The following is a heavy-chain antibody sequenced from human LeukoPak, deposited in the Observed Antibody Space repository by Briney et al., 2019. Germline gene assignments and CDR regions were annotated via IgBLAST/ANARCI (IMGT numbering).Heavy chain of an antibody. CDR2: INAGNGNT. J-gene: IGHJ4*02. Sequence: ASVKVSCKASGYTFTSYAMHWVRQAPGQRLEWMGWINAGNGNTKYSQKFQGRVTITRDTSASTAYMELSSLRSEDTAVYYCARDRVAVAGIYGPPYFDYWGQGTLVTVSS. V-gene: IGHV1-3*01. D-gene: IGHD6-19*01. CDR1: GYTFTSYA. CDR3: ARDRVAVAGIYGPPYFDY.